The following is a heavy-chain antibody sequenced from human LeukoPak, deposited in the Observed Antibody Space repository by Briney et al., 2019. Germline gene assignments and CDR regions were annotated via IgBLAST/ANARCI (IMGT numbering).Heavy chain of an antibody. CDR3: ARRRIVATIDH. Sequence: SETLSLTCTVSGGFINNYYWTWIRQPPGKGLEWIGYIHYSGSASYNPSLKSRVTISVDTSKNQFSLKLSSMTAADTAVYYCARRRIVATIDHWGQGTLVTVSS. CDR2: IHYSGSA. D-gene: IGHD5-12*01. CDR1: GGFINNYY. V-gene: IGHV4-59*08. J-gene: IGHJ4*02.